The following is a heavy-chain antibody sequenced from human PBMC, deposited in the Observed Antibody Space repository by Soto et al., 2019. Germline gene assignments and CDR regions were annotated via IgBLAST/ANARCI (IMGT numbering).Heavy chain of an antibody. CDR3: ARTLGQDIVVVVAATNWFDP. V-gene: IGHV4-39*01. Sequence: SETLSLTCTVSGGSISSSSYYWGWIRQPPGKGLEWIGSIYYSGSTYYNPSLKSRVTISVDTSKNQFSLKLSSVTAADTAVYYCARTLGQDIVVVVAATNWFDPWGQGTLVTVSS. CDR1: GGSISSSSYY. D-gene: IGHD2-15*01. CDR2: IYYSGST. J-gene: IGHJ5*02.